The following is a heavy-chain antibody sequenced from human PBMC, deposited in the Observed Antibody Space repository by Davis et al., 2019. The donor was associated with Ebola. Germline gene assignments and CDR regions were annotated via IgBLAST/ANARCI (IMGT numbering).Heavy chain of an antibody. Sequence: SETLSLTCTVSGGSISSSSYYWSWIRQPPGKGLEWIGYIYYSGSTNYNPSLQSRVTISLDTSKNHFSLKLSSVTAADTAVYYCARGSQWLGPDYWGQGTLVTVSS. CDR3: ARGSQWLGPDY. V-gene: IGHV4-61*03. CDR1: GGSISSSSYY. CDR2: IYYSGST. D-gene: IGHD6-19*01. J-gene: IGHJ4*02.